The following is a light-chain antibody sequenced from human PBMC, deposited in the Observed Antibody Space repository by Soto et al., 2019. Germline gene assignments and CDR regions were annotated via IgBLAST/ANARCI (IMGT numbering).Light chain of an antibody. Sequence: EIVMTQSPATLSVSPGERATLSCRASQSISSNLAWYQQKPGQAPRLLIYGASTRATGIPARFSGSGSGTEFTLTINSLQSEDFAVYYCQQYNNWLTFGGGTKVDI. CDR3: QQYNNWLT. CDR1: QSISSN. CDR2: GAS. V-gene: IGKV3-15*01. J-gene: IGKJ4*01.